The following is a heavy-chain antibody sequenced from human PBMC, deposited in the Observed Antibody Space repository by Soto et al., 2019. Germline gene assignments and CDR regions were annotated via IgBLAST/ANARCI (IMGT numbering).Heavy chain of an antibody. CDR1: EFNFDNYD. Sequence: VQLVESGGGLVQPGRSLRLSCAGAEFNFDNYDMQWVRQAPGKGLEWVSGISWDSGNMGYADSVKGRFTISRDNAKKSLYLQMNSLRVEDTALYYCARGRYFESSGHVAAPDIWGQGTMVTVSS. CDR2: ISWDSGNM. V-gene: IGHV3-9*01. CDR3: ARGRYFESSGHVAAPDI. J-gene: IGHJ3*02. D-gene: IGHD3-22*01.